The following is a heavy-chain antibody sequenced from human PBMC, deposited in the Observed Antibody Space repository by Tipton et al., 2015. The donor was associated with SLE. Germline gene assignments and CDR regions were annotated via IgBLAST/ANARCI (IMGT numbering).Heavy chain of an antibody. CDR2: ISYDGSNK. J-gene: IGHJ1*01. CDR3: ATSPSVVVIAMRYFQH. V-gene: IGHV3-30*14. Sequence: RSLRLSCAASGFTFNTFAMHWVRQAPGKGLEWVAVISYDGSNKYYADSVKGRFTISRDNSKNTLYLQMNSLRAEDTAVYYCATSPSVVVIAMRYFQHWGQGTLVTVSS. D-gene: IGHD2-21*01. CDR1: GFTFNTFA.